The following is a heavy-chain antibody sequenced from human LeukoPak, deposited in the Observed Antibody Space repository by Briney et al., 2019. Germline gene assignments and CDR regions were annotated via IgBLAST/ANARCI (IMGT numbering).Heavy chain of an antibody. Sequence: ASVKVSCKASGYTFTGYYMHWVRQAPGQGLEWMGWINPNSGGTNYAQKFQGRVTMTRDTSISTAYMELSRLRSDDTAVYYCAREPYSGSYFYYYCMDVWGKGTTATVSS. D-gene: IGHD1-26*01. CDR3: AREPYSGSYFYYYCMDV. CDR1: GYTFTGYY. V-gene: IGHV1-2*02. J-gene: IGHJ6*03. CDR2: INPNSGGT.